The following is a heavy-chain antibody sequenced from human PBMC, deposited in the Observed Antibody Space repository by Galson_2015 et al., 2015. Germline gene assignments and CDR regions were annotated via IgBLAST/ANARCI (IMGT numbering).Heavy chain of an antibody. CDR2: IKHDGSEK. V-gene: IGHV3-7*04. CDR1: RFSFNIYW. J-gene: IGHJ3*01. CDR3: ARGSRAMYDWDVFDA. Sequence: SLRLSCAGSRFSFNIYWMNWVRQAPGKGLEWVGTIKHDGSEKYYVDSVKGRFTISRDNAKNSLYLQMNRLGGDDTALYYCARGSRAMYDWDVFDAWGHGTMVIVSS. D-gene: IGHD1-1*01.